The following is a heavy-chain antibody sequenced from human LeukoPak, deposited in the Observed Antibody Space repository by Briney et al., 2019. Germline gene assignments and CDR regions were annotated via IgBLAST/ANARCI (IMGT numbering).Heavy chain of an antibody. CDR1: GFTFSNYE. CDR2: ISSSGSDI. D-gene: IGHD1-26*01. J-gene: IGHJ4*02. Sequence: GGSLRLSCAASGFTFSNYEMHWVRQAPGKGLEWVSYISSSGSDIYYADSVKGRFTISRDNAKNSLYLHMNSLRAEDTAVYYCAKPPYSGSYLFDYWGQGTLVTVSS. CDR3: AKPPYSGSYLFDY. V-gene: IGHV3-48*03.